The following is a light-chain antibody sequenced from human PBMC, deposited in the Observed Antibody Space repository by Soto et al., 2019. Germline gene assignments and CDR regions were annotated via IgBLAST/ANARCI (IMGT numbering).Light chain of an antibody. V-gene: IGKV1-5*03. CDR3: QQYHGIWT. J-gene: IGKJ1*01. CDR1: QSINSW. CDR2: KAS. Sequence: DIQMTQSPSTLSASVGDRVTITCRASQSINSWLAWYQEKPGKAPKLLIYKASSLESGVPSRFSGSGSGTEFTLTISSLQPDDFATYYCQQYHGIWTFGQGPKVEIK.